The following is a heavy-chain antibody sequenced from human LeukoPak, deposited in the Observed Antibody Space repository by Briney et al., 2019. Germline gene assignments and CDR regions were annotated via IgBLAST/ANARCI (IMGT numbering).Heavy chain of an antibody. D-gene: IGHD4-17*01. J-gene: IGHJ4*02. CDR2: ISGSGGST. CDR1: GFTFSSYA. CDR3: AKFVDYGDYLFGFDY. V-gene: IGHV3-23*01. Sequence: GGSLRLSCAASGFTFSSYAMSWVRQAPGKGLEWVSAISGSGGSTYYADSVKGRFTISRDNSKNTLYLQMNSLRAEDTAVYYCAKFVDYGDYLFGFDYWGQGTLVTVSS.